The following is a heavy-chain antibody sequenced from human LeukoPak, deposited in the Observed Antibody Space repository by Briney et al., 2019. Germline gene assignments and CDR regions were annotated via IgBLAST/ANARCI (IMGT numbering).Heavy chain of an antibody. D-gene: IGHD3-16*02. CDR3: ARGSAYDYVWGSYRYGYDY. V-gene: IGHV4-59*12. Sequence: PSETLSLTCTVSGGSISSYYWSWIRQPPGKGLEWIGYIYYSGSTNYNPSLKSRVTISVDTSKNQFSLKLSSVTAADTAVYYCARGSAYDYVWGSYRYGYDYWGQGTLVTVSS. CDR2: IYYSGST. CDR1: GGSISSYY. J-gene: IGHJ4*02.